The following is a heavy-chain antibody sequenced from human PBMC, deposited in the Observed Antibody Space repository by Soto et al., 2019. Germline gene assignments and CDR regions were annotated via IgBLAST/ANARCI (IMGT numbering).Heavy chain of an antibody. D-gene: IGHD3-10*01. J-gene: IGHJ6*02. CDR2: IYHSGST. Sequence: SETLSLTCAVSGGSISSSNWWSWVRQPPGKGLEWIGEIYHSGSTNYNPSLKSRVTISVDKSKNQFSLKLSSVTAADTAVYYCARARRPSPRLLASLPHLIIPYYYYGMDVWGQGTTVTVSS. V-gene: IGHV4-4*02. CDR1: GGSISSSNW. CDR3: ARARRPSPRLLASLPHLIIPYYYYGMDV.